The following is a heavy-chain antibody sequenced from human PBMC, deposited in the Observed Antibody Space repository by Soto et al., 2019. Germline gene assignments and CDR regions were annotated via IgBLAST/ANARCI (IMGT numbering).Heavy chain of an antibody. D-gene: IGHD4-17*01. Sequence: QVQLQESGPGLVKPSETLSLTRTVSGGSISSYYWSWIRQPPGKGLEWIGYIYYSGSTNYNPSLKSRVTISVDTSKNQFSLKLSSVTAADTAVYYCARAYGDDVFDYWGQGTLVTVSS. CDR3: ARAYGDDVFDY. CDR2: IYYSGST. J-gene: IGHJ4*02. CDR1: GGSISSYY. V-gene: IGHV4-59*01.